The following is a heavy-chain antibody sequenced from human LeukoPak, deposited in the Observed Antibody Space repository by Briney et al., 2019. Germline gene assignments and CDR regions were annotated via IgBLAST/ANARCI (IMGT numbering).Heavy chain of an antibody. D-gene: IGHD6-19*01. CDR1: GFTFSSYA. Sequence: GGSLRLSCVASGFTFSSYAMSWVRQAPGKGLEWVSAISGSGGSTYYADSVKGRFTISRDNSKNTLYLQMNSLRAEDTAVYYCANGQWLVSSLDYWGQGTLVTVSS. V-gene: IGHV3-23*01. CDR2: ISGSGGST. J-gene: IGHJ4*02. CDR3: ANGQWLVSSLDY.